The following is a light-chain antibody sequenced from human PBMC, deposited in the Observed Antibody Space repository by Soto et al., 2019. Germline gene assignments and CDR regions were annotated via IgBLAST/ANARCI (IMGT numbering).Light chain of an antibody. Sequence: QSVLTQPPSASGTPGQRVTISCSGSSSNIRSNTVSWYQQLPGTAPKLLIYSNNQRPSGVPDRFSGSKSGTSASLAISGLQSEDEADYYCAAWDGSLNGWVFGGGTKLTVL. CDR1: SSNIRSNT. CDR3: AAWDGSLNGWV. V-gene: IGLV1-44*01. CDR2: SNN. J-gene: IGLJ3*02.